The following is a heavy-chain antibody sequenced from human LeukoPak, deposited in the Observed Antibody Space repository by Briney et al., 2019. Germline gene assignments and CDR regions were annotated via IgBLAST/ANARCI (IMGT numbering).Heavy chain of an antibody. CDR2: IYYSGST. CDR3: ARAPYYDFWSGWEFDY. J-gene: IGHJ4*02. D-gene: IGHD3-3*01. Sequence: SETLSLTCTVSGGSISSYYWSWIRQPPGKGLEWIGYIYYSGSTNYNPSLKSRVTISVDTSKNQFSLKLSSVTAADTAVYYCARAPYYDFWSGWEFDYWGQGTLVTVSS. CDR1: GGSISSYY. V-gene: IGHV4-59*01.